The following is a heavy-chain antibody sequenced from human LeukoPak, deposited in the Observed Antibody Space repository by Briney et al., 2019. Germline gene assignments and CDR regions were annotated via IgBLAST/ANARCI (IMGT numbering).Heavy chain of an antibody. Sequence: ASVKVSCKASGYTFTDYYIHWVRQAPGQGLEWMGWISPKSGGTKFAQKFQGRITMTRATFITTAYMELNRLRSDDTAVYYCARYGSGSYSDYWGQGTLVTVSS. CDR2: ISPKSGGT. J-gene: IGHJ4*02. CDR1: GYTFTDYY. V-gene: IGHV1-2*02. CDR3: ARYGSGSYSDY. D-gene: IGHD3-10*01.